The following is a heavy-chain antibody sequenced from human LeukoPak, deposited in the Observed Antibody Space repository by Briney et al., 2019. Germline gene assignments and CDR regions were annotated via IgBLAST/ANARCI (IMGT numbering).Heavy chain of an antibody. V-gene: IGHV3-21*01. CDR3: ARDYCSSISCQDY. D-gene: IGHD2-2*01. CDR2: ISSTSSSI. J-gene: IGHJ4*02. Sequence: PGGSLRLSCAASGFTFSTYTMNWVRQAPGKGLEWVSSISSTSSSIYYADSVRGRFTISRDNAKNTVDLQMNSLRAEDTAVYYCARDYCSSISCQDYWGQGTLVTVSS. CDR1: GFTFSTYT.